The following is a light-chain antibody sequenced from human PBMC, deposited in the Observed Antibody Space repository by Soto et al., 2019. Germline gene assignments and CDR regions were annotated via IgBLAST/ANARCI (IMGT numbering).Light chain of an antibody. J-gene: IGKJ1*01. CDR1: QGMSSA. V-gene: IGKV1-13*02. CDR2: DAS. Sequence: AIPLTQSPYSLSASVGERVTLTCRASQGMSSALAWYQQKPGKAPKLLIYDASSLESGVPSRFSGSGSGTEFTLTISSLQPDDFATYYCQHYNSYSEAFGQGTKVDI. CDR3: QHYNSYSEA.